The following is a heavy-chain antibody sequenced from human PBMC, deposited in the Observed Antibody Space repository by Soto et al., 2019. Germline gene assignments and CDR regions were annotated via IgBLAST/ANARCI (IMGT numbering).Heavy chain of an antibody. CDR3: ARDSDDSSGYHTHYYYYGMDV. CDR1: GFTFSSYA. J-gene: IGHJ6*02. D-gene: IGHD3-22*01. V-gene: IGHV3-30-3*01. CDR2: ISYDGSNK. Sequence: GGSLRLSCAASGFTFSSYAMHWVRQAPGKGLEWVAVISYDGSNKYYADSVKGRFTISRDNSKNTLYLQMNSLRAEDTAVYYCARDSDDSSGYHTHYYYYGMDVWGQGTTVTVSS.